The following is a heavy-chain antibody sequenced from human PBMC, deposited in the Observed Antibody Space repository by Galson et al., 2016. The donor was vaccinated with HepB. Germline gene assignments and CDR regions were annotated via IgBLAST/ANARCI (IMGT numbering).Heavy chain of an antibody. D-gene: IGHD2-8*02. Sequence: SLRLSCAASGFTFSSYGMHWVRQAPDKGLEWVAVIWYDGSDKYYADSVKGRFTISRDNSKNMVNLQMNSLRAEDTAVYYCASDTGGHWGQGTLVTVSS. CDR2: IWYDGSDK. J-gene: IGHJ4*02. CDR1: GFTFSSYG. V-gene: IGHV3-33*01. CDR3: ASDTGGH.